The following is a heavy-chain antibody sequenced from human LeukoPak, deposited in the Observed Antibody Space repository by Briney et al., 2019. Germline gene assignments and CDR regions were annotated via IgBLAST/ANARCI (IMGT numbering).Heavy chain of an antibody. CDR3: ARESSIYGSGTDAFDI. Sequence: SETLSPTCTVSGGSISSGDYYWSWIRQPPGKGLEWIGYIYYSGSTYYNPSLKSRVTISVDTSKNQFSLKLSPVTAADTAVYYCARESSIYGSGTDAFDIWGQGTMVTVSS. J-gene: IGHJ3*02. V-gene: IGHV4-30-4*01. CDR2: IYYSGST. CDR1: GGSISSGDYY. D-gene: IGHD3-10*01.